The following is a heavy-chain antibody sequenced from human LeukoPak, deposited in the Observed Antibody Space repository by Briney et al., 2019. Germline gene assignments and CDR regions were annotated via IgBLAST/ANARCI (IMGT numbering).Heavy chain of an antibody. J-gene: IGHJ4*02. D-gene: IGHD3-10*01. Sequence: PGGSLRLSCEASGFTFSTYAMSWVRQAPGKGLEWVSGISGGGDNTYYPDSVKGRFTISRDNSKNMLYLQMNSLRAEDTALYYCAKDASYYYGSGSYYIPPPYFDYWGQGTLVTVSS. CDR2: ISGGGDNT. V-gene: IGHV3-23*01. CDR3: AKDASYYYGSGSYYIPPPYFDY. CDR1: GFTFSTYA.